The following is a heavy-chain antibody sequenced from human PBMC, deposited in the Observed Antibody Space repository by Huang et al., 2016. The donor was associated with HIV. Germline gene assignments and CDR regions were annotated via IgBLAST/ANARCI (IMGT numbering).Heavy chain of an antibody. CDR2: SSYDGREK. CDR3: VKDQGHTFMVRYHFDF. Sequence: QVQLVESGGGVVQPGRSLRLSCAASGFTFSTYGMHWVRPAPGKGLEWGTVSSYDGREKYYADSVKGRFTSSRDNSNNTLYLQMNSLRADDTAVYYCVKDQGHTFMVRYHFDFWGQGTLVTVSS. V-gene: IGHV3-30*18. CDR1: GFTFSTYG. D-gene: IGHD3-10*01. J-gene: IGHJ4*02.